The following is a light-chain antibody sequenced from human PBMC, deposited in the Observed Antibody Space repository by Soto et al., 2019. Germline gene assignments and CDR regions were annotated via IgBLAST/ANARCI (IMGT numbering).Light chain of an antibody. CDR1: QSLLHSNGYNY. CDR3: MQALQTPPYT. Sequence: DIVMTQSPLSLPVTPGEPASISCQSSQSLLHSNGYNYLDWFLQKPGQSPQLLIYLGSNRASGVTDRFSGSGSCTDFTLKISSVEAEDVGVYYCMQALQTPPYTFGQGTKLEIK. V-gene: IGKV2-28*01. J-gene: IGKJ2*01. CDR2: LGS.